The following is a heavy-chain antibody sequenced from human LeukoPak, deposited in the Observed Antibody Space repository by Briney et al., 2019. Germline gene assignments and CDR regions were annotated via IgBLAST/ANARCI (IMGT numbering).Heavy chain of an antibody. J-gene: IGHJ4*02. CDR1: GFTFSSYA. CDR3: ARVAVAGHFDY. D-gene: IGHD6-19*01. Sequence: PGGSLRLSCAASGFTFSSYAMHWVRQAPGKGLEYVSAISSDGGSTYYGDSVKGRFTISRDNSKNTLYLRMGSLRAEDMAVYYCARVAVAGHFDYWGQGTLVTVSS. V-gene: IGHV3-64*02. CDR2: ISSDGGST.